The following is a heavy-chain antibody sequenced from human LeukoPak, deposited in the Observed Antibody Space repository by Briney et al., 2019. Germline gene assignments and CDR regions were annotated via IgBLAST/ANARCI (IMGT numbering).Heavy chain of an antibody. V-gene: IGHV3-30*18. CDR1: GFTFSSYG. CDR2: IPYDGSNK. J-gene: IGHJ3*02. Sequence: GRSLRLSCAASGFTFSSYGMHWVRQAPGKGLEWVAVIPYDGSNKYYADSVKGRFTISRDNSKNTLYLQMNSLRAEDTAVYYCAKDLSRGQRDGYIYDAFDIWGQGTMVTVSS. D-gene: IGHD5-24*01. CDR3: AKDLSRGQRDGYIYDAFDI.